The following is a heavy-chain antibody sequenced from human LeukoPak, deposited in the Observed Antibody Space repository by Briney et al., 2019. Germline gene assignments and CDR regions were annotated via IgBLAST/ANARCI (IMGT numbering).Heavy chain of an antibody. J-gene: IGHJ4*02. Sequence: GGSLRLSCAASEFTFSNYWMSWARQAPGKGLEWVANINEDGGDKYYVDSVKGRFTISRDNAKNSLFLQMNSLRDEDTAVYYCARAGSVGSVDYWGQGTLVTVSS. CDR2: INEDGGDK. CDR1: EFTFSNYW. V-gene: IGHV3-7*01. D-gene: IGHD1-26*01. CDR3: ARAGSVGSVDY.